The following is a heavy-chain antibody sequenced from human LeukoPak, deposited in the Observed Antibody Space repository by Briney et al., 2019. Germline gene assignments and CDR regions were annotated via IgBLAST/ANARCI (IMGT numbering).Heavy chain of an antibody. CDR1: GGSISSGSYY. J-gene: IGHJ4*02. CDR2: IYTSGST. V-gene: IGHV4-61*02. CDR3: ARETYYYDSSGYYYVFDY. D-gene: IGHD3-22*01. Sequence: SETLSLTCTVSGGSISSGSYYWSWIRQPAGKGLEWIGRIYTSGSTNYNPSLKSRVTMSVDTSKNQFSLKLSSVTAADTAVYYCARETYYYDSSGYYYVFDYWGQGTLVTVSS.